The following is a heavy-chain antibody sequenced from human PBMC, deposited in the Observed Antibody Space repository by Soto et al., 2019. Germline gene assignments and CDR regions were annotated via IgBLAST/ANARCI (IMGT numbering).Heavy chain of an antibody. J-gene: IGHJ4*02. Sequence: ASVKVSCKASGYTFITYYIHWVRQAPGQGLEWMGWMNPYNGNAGYAQKFQGRVTMTRNTSISTAYMELSSLRFNDTAVYFCARRKERSGPHYFDSWGQGTLVTVSS. CDR1: GYTFITYY. CDR2: MNPYNGNA. V-gene: IGHV1-8*01. CDR3: ARRKERSGPHYFDS. D-gene: IGHD1-1*01.